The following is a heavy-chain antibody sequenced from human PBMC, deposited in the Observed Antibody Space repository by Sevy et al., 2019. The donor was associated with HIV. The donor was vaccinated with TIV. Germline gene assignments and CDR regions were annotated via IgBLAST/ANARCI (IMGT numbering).Heavy chain of an antibody. V-gene: IGHV4-59*01. CDR2: IYYTGST. D-gene: IGHD5-12*01. CDR3: ARAPPVRSGDDSHNWFDP. J-gene: IGHJ5*02. Sequence: SETLSLTCTVFGGSISAYYWSWIRQSPGKGLEYIGYIYYTGSTYYNPSLKSRVTISIDTSKNQFSLRLTSVTAADTAMYYCARAPPVRSGDDSHNWFDPWGQGTLVTVSS. CDR1: GGSISAYY.